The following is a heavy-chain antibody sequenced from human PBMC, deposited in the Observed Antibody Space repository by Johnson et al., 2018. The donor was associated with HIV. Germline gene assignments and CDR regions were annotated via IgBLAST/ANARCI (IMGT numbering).Heavy chain of an antibody. CDR2: IKQDGSAK. J-gene: IGHJ3*02. V-gene: IGHV3-7*04. Sequence: VQLVESGGGLVQPGGSLRLSCAASGFTFSSYDMHWVRQPTGKGLEWVANIKQDGSAKHYVDSVEGRFTISRDNAKNSLYLQMDSLRVEDTAVYYCARGFRSAFVDSFDIWGQGRMVTVSS. D-gene: IGHD3-3*01. CDR1: GFTFSSYD. CDR3: ARGFRSAFVDSFDI.